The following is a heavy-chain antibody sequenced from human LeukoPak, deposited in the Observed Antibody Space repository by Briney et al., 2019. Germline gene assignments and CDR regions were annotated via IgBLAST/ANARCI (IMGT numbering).Heavy chain of an antibody. CDR3: ARGRGTTMVRGVITNYFDL. CDR2: IDPNSGGT. CDR1: GYTFTAHY. J-gene: IGHJ2*01. Sequence: ASVKVSCRASGYTFTAHYIHWVRQAPGQGLEWMGWIDPNSGGTNYAQKFLGSVTMTGDTSINTAFMELSRLRSNDTAIYYCARGRGTTMVRGVITNYFDLWGRGSLVTVSS. D-gene: IGHD3-10*01. V-gene: IGHV1-2*02.